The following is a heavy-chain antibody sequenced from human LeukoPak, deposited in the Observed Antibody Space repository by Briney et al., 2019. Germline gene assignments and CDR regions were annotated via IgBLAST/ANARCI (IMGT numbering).Heavy chain of an antibody. CDR1: GGSISSYY. J-gene: IGHJ3*02. CDR3: ARALGGSSWEIDAFDI. D-gene: IGHD6-13*01. CDR2: IYYSGST. Sequence: SETLPLTCTVSGGSISSYYWSWIRQPPGKGLEWIGYIYYSGSTNYNPSLKSRVTISVDTSKNQFSLKLSSVTAADTAVYYCARALGGSSWEIDAFDIWGQGTMVTVSS. V-gene: IGHV4-59*01.